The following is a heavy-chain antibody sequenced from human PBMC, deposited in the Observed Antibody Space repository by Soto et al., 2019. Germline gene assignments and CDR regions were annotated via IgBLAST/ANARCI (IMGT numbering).Heavy chain of an antibody. J-gene: IGHJ4*02. CDR2: IYYSGST. CDR3: ARGKPGVAALDFDY. V-gene: IGHV4-61*08. CDR1: GGSVSSGGYY. D-gene: IGHD6-19*01. Sequence: SETLSLTCTVSGGSVSSGGYYWSWIRQPPGKGLEWIGYIYYSGSTNYNPSLKSRVTISVDTSKNQFSLKLSSVTAADTAVYYCARGKPGVAALDFDYWGQGTLVTVS.